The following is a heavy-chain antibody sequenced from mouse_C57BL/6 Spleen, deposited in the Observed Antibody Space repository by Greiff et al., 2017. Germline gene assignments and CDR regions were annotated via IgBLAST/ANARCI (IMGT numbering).Heavy chain of an antibody. CDR3: ARRRVYGNYGFAY. Sequence: QVQLKQPGAELVKPGASVKMSCKASGYTFTSYWITWVKQRPGQGLEWIGDIYPGSGSTNYNEKFKSKATLTVDTSSSTAYMQLSSLTSEDSAVYYCARRRVYGNYGFAYWGQGTLVTVSA. CDR1: GYTFTSYW. V-gene: IGHV1-55*01. CDR2: IYPGSGST. D-gene: IGHD2-1*01. J-gene: IGHJ3*01.